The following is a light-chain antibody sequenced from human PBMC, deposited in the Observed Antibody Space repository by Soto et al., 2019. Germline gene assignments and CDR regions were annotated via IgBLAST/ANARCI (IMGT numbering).Light chain of an antibody. CDR1: QSVSNN. Sequence: EIVLTQSPATLSVSPGERVALSCRASQSVSNNLAWYQQKPGQPPRLLIFGASTRATGIPARFSGSGSEAEFALTISTLQSEDFAVYYCQQYSVWSLTFGGGTKVESK. CDR3: QQYSVWSLT. J-gene: IGKJ4*01. CDR2: GAS. V-gene: IGKV3D-15*01.